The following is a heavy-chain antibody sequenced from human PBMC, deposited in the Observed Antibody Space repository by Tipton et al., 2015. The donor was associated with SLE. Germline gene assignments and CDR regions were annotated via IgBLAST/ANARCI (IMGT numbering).Heavy chain of an antibody. J-gene: IGHJ4*02. Sequence: SLRLSCAASGFTFSRHAMTWVRQAPGKGLEWVSSISSSSSYIHYADPVKGRFTISRDNAKNSLYLQMNSLRAEDAAVYYCARDVTTVTSYYFDYWGQGTLVTVSS. CDR2: ISSSSSYI. V-gene: IGHV3-21*03. D-gene: IGHD4-17*01. CDR3: ARDVTTVTSYYFDY. CDR1: GFTFSRHA.